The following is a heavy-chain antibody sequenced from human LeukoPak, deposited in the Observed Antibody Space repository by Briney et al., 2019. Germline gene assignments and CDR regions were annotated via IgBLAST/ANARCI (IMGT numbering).Heavy chain of an antibody. D-gene: IGHD5-12*01. CDR2: INTNTGNP. Sequence: ASVKVSCKASGYTFTSYAMNWVRQAPGQGLEWMGWINTNTGNPTYAQGFTGRFVFSLDTSVSTAYLQISSLKAEDTAVYYCARPVYGYSGYDAFGFNIVFDYWGQGTLVTVSS. J-gene: IGHJ4*02. V-gene: IGHV7-4-1*02. CDR3: ARPVYGYSGYDAFGFNIVFDY. CDR1: GYTFTSYA.